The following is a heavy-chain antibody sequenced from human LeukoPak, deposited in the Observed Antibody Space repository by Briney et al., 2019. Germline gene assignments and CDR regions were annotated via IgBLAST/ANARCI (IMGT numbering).Heavy chain of an antibody. V-gene: IGHV4-59*12. CDR3: ARRAIVVVITSVFDY. Sequence: SETLSLTCTVSGGSISSYYWSWIRQPPGKGLEWIGYIYYSGSTYYNPSLKSRVTISVDTSKNQFSLKLSSVTAADTAVYYCARRAIVVVITSVFDYWGQGTLVTVSS. J-gene: IGHJ4*02. D-gene: IGHD3-22*01. CDR2: IYYSGST. CDR1: GGSISSYY.